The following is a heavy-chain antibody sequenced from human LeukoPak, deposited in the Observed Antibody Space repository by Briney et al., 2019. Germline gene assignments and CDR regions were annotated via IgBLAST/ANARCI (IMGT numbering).Heavy chain of an antibody. V-gene: IGHV3-30*18. CDR2: ISYDGSNK. CDR3: AKDRDLGGFGELPDY. CDR1: GFTFSSYG. Sequence: PGGSLRLSCAASGFTFSSYGMHWVRQAPGKGLEWVSVISYDGSNKYYADSVKGRFTISRDNSKNTLYLQMNSLRAEDTAVYYCAKDRDLGGFGELPDYWGQGTLVTVSS. D-gene: IGHD3-10*01. J-gene: IGHJ4*02.